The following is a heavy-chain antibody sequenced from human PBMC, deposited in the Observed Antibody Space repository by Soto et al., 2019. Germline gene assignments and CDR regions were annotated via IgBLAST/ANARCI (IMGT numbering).Heavy chain of an antibody. CDR1: GFVFTDHA. D-gene: IGHD3-10*01. CDR3: ARGRRVRASGNYYLLS. J-gene: IGHJ5*02. CDR2: VNAGNGHT. Sequence: QVLLVQSGAEVEKPGASVRVSCRTSGFVFTDHAIHWARQAPGQMLEWLGWVNAGNGHTKYSQNFQGRVTLTRDTSTTTAYMELISLRSEDTAVFYCARGRRVRASGNYYLLSWGQGTLVTVSS. V-gene: IGHV1-3*01.